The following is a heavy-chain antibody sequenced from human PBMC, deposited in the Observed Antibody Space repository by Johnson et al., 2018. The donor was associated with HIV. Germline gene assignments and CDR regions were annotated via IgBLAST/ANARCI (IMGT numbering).Heavy chain of an antibody. D-gene: IGHD3-10*01. J-gene: IGHJ3*02. CDR1: GFTFDDYA. CDR3: ARGWQLHGGLDI. CDR2: ISWNSVTI. Sequence: VQLVESGGGVVQPGRSLRLSCAPSGFTFDDYAMHWVRQAPGKGLEWVSGISWNSVTIGYADSVTGRSTISRDNAKNSLYLQMNNLRSEDTALYYCARGWQLHGGLDIWGQGTMVTVS. V-gene: IGHV3-9*01.